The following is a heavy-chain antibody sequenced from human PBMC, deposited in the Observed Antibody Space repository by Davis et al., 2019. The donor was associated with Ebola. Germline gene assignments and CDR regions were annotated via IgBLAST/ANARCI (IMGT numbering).Heavy chain of an antibody. CDR3: ASDVVLKWGSSENPDASDI. J-gene: IGHJ3*02. V-gene: IGHV4-34*01. D-gene: IGHD7-27*01. CDR1: GGSFSLHH. CDR2: INHSGIT. Sequence: MPGGSLRLSCAVYGGSFSLHHWNWIRQPPGKGLEWVGDINHSGITNYNPSLKSRVTISIDTSKNQVSLRLTSVTAADTAMYYCASDVVLKWGSSENPDASDIWGQGTTVTVSS.